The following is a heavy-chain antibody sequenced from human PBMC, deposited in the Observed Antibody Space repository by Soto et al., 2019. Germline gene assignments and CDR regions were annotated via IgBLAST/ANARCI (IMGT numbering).Heavy chain of an antibody. D-gene: IGHD3-3*01. CDR2: ISGSGGST. Sequence: PGGSLRLSCAASGFTFSSYAMSWVRQAPGKGLEWVSAISGSGGSTYYADSVKGRFTISRDNSKNTLYLQMNSLRAEDTAVYYCAKDQVLRFLEWLPNGPVAIDYWGQGTLVTVPS. V-gene: IGHV3-23*01. CDR1: GFTFSSYA. CDR3: AKDQVLRFLEWLPNGPVAIDY. J-gene: IGHJ4*02.